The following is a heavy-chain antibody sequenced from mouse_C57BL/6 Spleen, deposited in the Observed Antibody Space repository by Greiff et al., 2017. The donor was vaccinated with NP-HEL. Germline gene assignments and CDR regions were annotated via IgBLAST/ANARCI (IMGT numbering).Heavy chain of an antibody. D-gene: IGHD2-5*01. CDR2: LYPGDGDT. CDR1: GYAFSSYW. CDR3: ARSYYSNYVGAY. V-gene: IGHV1-80*01. Sequence: QVQLQQSGAELVKPGASVKISCKASGYAFSSYWMNWVKQRPGKGLEWIGQLYPGDGDTSYNGKFKGKATLTADTSSSTSYMQLHSLPSEDSAVYFCARSYYSNYVGAYWGQGTLVTVSA. J-gene: IGHJ3*01.